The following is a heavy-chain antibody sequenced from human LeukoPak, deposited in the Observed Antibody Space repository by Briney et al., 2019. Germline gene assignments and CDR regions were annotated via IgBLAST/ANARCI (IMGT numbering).Heavy chain of an antibody. J-gene: IGHJ5*02. CDR1: GVTFSSYG. CDR2: IRYDGSNK. Sequence: GGSLRLSCAASGVTFSSYGMHWVGQAPGKGLEWVAFIRYDGSNKYYADSVKGRVTISRDNAKSTLYLQMCSLGAEDTAVYYCAKGYCSGGSCYTFDTWGQGTLVPVSS. CDR3: AKGYCSGGSCYTFDT. D-gene: IGHD2-15*01. V-gene: IGHV3-30*02.